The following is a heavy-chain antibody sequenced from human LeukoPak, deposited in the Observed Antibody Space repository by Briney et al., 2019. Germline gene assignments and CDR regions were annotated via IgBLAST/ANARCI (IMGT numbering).Heavy chain of an antibody. Sequence: GGSLRLSCAASGLVFSSYTMGWVRHAPGKGLEWVSSSTPATDSTNYADSVQGRFTISRDNAEKTAYLQMNSLRVEDTAIYFCVGNQDFWSGYHAFEYWGQGILVTVSS. CDR1: GLVFSSYT. CDR3: VGNQDFWSGYHAFEY. CDR2: STPATDST. V-gene: IGHV3-21*01. J-gene: IGHJ4*02. D-gene: IGHD3-3*01.